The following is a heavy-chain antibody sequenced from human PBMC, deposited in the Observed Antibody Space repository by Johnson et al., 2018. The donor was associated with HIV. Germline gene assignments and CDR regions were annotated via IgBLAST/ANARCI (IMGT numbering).Heavy chain of an antibody. Sequence: VQLVESGGGLVQPGGSLRLSCAASGFTFSSYAMSWVRQAPGKGLEWVSRINSDGSSTSYADSVKGRFTISRDNAKNTLYLQMNSVRAEDTAVLYCARDRGILDAFESWGQGTMVTVSS. D-gene: IGHD3-10*01. CDR3: ARDRGILDAFES. CDR2: INSDGSST. J-gene: IGHJ3*02. CDR1: GFTFSSYA. V-gene: IGHV3-74*01.